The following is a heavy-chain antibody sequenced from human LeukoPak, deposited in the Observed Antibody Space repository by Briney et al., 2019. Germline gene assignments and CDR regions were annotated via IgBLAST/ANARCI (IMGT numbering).Heavy chain of an antibody. CDR2: ISAYNGNT. V-gene: IGHV1-18*01. CDR3: VRDLGVDTSMIFFDY. CDR1: GYTFTDFG. Sequence: GASVKVSCKASGYTFTDFGVSWVRQAPGQGLEWMGWISAYNGNTNYVQKFQGRVTMTTDISTSTAYMELRSLRSDDTAVFYCVRDLGVDTSMIFFDYWGQGTRVTVS. J-gene: IGHJ4*02. D-gene: IGHD5-18*01.